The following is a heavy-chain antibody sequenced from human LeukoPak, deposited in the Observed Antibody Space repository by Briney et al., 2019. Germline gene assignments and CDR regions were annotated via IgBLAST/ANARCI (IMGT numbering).Heavy chain of an antibody. CDR3: AKTRKILNYGGDCYRDEY. J-gene: IGHJ4*02. CDR1: GFTFSNYA. V-gene: IGHV3-23*01. D-gene: IGHD2-21*02. CDR2: ISGSGGST. Sequence: SGGSLRLSCAASGFTFSNYAMSWVSQAPGKGLEWVSGISGSGGSTYYADSVKGRFTISRDNSKNTLYLQMNSLRAEDTAVYYCAKTRKILNYGGDCYRDEYWGQGTLVTVSS.